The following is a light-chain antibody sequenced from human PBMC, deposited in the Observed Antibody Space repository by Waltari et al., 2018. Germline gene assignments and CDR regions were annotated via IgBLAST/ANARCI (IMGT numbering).Light chain of an antibody. V-gene: IGKV1-39*01. Sequence: DIQMTPSPSSLSASVGDSVTITCRASQSISSYLNWYQQKPGKAPKLLIYAASSLQSGVPSRFSGSGSGTDFTLTISSLQPEDFATYYCQQSYSTPWTFGQGTKVEIK. CDR2: AAS. J-gene: IGKJ1*01. CDR3: QQSYSTPWT. CDR1: QSISSY.